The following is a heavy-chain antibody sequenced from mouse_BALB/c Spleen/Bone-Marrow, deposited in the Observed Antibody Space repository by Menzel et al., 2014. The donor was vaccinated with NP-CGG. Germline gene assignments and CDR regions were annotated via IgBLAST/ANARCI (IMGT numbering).Heavy chain of an antibody. CDR2: INPESSTI. CDR3: ARLGYYGYFVD. Sequence: EVQLQESGGGLVQPGGSLKLSCAASGFDFRRYWMSWVRQAPGKGLEWIGEINPESSTINYTPSLKDKFIISRDNAKNTLFLQMSKVRSEDAAFYYCARLGYYGYFVDWGQGTTLTVSS. J-gene: IGHJ2*01. D-gene: IGHD2-3*01. CDR1: GFDFRRYW. V-gene: IGHV4-1*02.